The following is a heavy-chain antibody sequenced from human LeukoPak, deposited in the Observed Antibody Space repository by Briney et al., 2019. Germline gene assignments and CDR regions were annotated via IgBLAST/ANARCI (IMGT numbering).Heavy chain of an antibody. V-gene: IGHV1-69*06. CDR3: ARKGEYRSGWYGY. CDR2: IIPIFGTA. J-gene: IGHJ4*02. D-gene: IGHD6-13*01. CDR1: GGTFSSYA. Sequence: GASVKVSRKGSGGTFSSYAISWVGQAPGQGVEGVGGIIPIFGTANYAQNFQGRVTITADKSTSPAHMELSSLSPEGPAVYCCARKGEYRSGWYGYWGQGTLVTVSS.